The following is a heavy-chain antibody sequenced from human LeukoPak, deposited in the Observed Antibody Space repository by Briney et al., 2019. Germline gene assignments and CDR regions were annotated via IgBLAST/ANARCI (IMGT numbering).Heavy chain of an antibody. CDR2: ISNSGGST. D-gene: IGHD1-26*01. CDR3: AKVGGSYGGVYYLDY. CDR1: GFTLSSYV. J-gene: IGHJ4*02. Sequence: GGSLILSCAASGFTLSSYVMSWVRQAPGKGLEWVSGISNSGGSTYYADSVKGRFTISRDNSKNTLYLQMNSLRAEDTAVYYCAKVGGSYGGVYYLDYWGQGTLVTVSS. V-gene: IGHV3-23*01.